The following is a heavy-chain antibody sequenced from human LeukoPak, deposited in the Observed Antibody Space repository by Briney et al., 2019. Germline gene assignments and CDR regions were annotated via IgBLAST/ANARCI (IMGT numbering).Heavy chain of an antibody. CDR1: GFTLSDYY. Sequence: GGSLRLSCAASGFTLSDYYMSWIRQAPGKGLEWVSYISSSGSTIYYADSVKGRFTISRDNAKNSLYLQMNSLRAEDTAVYYCAKGYCSSTSCPVDVWGKGTTVTVSS. CDR2: ISSSGSTI. D-gene: IGHD2-2*01. V-gene: IGHV3-11*01. CDR3: AKGYCSSTSCPVDV. J-gene: IGHJ6*04.